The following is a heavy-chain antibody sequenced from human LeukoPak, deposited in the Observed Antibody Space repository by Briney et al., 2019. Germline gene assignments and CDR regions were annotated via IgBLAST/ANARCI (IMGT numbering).Heavy chain of an antibody. CDR3: AKDIVGYSSSFDY. J-gene: IGHJ4*02. D-gene: IGHD6-13*01. V-gene: IGHV3-9*01. CDR2: ISWNSGSI. CDR1: GFTFDDYA. Sequence: GGSLRLSCAASGFTFDDYAMHWVRQAPGKGLEWVSGISWNSGSIGYADSVKGRFTISGDNAKNSLYLQMNSLRAEDTALYYCAKDIVGYSSSFDYWGQGTLVTVSS.